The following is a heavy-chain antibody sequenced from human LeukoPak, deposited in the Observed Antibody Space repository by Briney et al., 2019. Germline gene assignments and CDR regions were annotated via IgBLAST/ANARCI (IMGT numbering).Heavy chain of an antibody. CDR1: GFTFNNYG. Sequence: GGSLRLSCAASGFTFNNYGMHWVRQAPGKGLEWVANIKQDRSEKYYVDSVKGRFTISRDNAKYSLYLQMNSLRAEDTAVYYCASDYLGYWGQGTLVTVSS. V-gene: IGHV3-7*01. CDR3: ASDYLGY. CDR2: IKQDRSEK. J-gene: IGHJ4*02.